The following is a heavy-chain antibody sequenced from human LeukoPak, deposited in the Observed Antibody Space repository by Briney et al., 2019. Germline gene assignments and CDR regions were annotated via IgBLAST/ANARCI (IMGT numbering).Heavy chain of an antibody. CDR2: IIPIFGTA. CDR1: GGTFSSYA. J-gene: IGHJ3*02. Sequence: ASVKVSCKASGGTFSSYAISWVRQAPGQGLEWMGGIIPIFGTANYAQKFQGRVTITADKSTSTAYMELSSLRSEDTAVYYSAGGESTVVTGGGDIWGQGTMVTVSS. V-gene: IGHV1-69*06. CDR3: AGGESTVVTGGGDI. D-gene: IGHD4-23*01.